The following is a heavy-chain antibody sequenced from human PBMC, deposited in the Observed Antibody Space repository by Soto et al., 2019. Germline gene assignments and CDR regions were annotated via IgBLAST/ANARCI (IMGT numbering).Heavy chain of an antibody. Sequence: SVKVSCKASGGTFSSYAISWVRQAPGQGLEWMGGIIPIFGTANYAQKFQGRVTITADESTSTAYMELSSLRSEDTAVYYCARARTRWLHNRDTFDYWGQGTLVTVSS. D-gene: IGHD5-12*01. CDR2: IIPIFGTA. J-gene: IGHJ4*02. CDR1: GGTFSSYA. V-gene: IGHV1-69*13. CDR3: ARARTRWLHNRDTFDY.